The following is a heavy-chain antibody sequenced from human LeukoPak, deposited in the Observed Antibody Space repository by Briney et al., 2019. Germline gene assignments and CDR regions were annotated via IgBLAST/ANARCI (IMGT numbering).Heavy chain of an antibody. CDR2: INPKSGVT. Sequence: ASVKVSCKASGYIFTDYSMDWVRQAPGQGLEWMGRINPKSGVTNYAQKFQGSLTMTTDTSTSTAYAELSSLRFDDTAVYYCARNKWGSVKYFDYWGQGTLITVSS. CDR1: GYIFTDYS. D-gene: IGHD7-27*01. CDR3: ARNKWGSVKYFDY. V-gene: IGHV1-2*06. J-gene: IGHJ4*02.